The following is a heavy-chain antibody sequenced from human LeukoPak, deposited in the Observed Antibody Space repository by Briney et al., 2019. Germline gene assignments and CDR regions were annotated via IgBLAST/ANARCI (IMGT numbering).Heavy chain of an antibody. Sequence: SETLSLTCTVSGGSISSSSYYWGWIRQPPGKGLEWIGSIYYSGSTYYNPSLKSRVTISVDTSKNQFSLKLSSVTAADTAVYYCARGIDFWSGYPRHNWFDPWGQGTLVTVSS. CDR1: GGSISSSSYY. V-gene: IGHV4-39*01. CDR2: IYYSGST. J-gene: IGHJ5*02. CDR3: ARGIDFWSGYPRHNWFDP. D-gene: IGHD3-3*01.